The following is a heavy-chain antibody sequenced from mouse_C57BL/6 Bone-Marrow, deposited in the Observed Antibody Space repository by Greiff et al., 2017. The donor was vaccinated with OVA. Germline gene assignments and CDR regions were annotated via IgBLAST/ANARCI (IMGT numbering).Heavy chain of an antibody. CDR2: IYPRSGNT. CDR3: ARPLYYGSLDY. D-gene: IGHD1-1*01. J-gene: IGHJ4*01. CDR1: GYTFTSYG. Sequence: QVHVKQSGAELARPGASVKLSCKASGYTFTSYGISWVKQRTGQGLEWIGEIYPRSGNTYYNEKFKGKATLTADKSSSTAYMELRSLTSEDSAVYFCARPLYYGSLDYWGQGTSVTVSS. V-gene: IGHV1-81*01.